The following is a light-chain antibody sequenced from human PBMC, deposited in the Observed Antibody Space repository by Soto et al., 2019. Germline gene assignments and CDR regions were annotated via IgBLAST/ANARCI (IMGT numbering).Light chain of an antibody. V-gene: IGKV1-5*01. CDR3: QQYNSYSWT. CDR2: DAS. Sequence: DIQITQSASTLSASLGDRVTTTWRASQSISSWLAWYQQKPGKAPKLLIYDASSLESGVPSRFSGSRSGTEFTLTISSLQTDDFATYDCQQYNSYSWTFGQGTKVDIK. CDR1: QSISSW. J-gene: IGKJ1*01.